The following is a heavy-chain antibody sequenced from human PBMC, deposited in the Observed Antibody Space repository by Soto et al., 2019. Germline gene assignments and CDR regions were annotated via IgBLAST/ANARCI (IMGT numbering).Heavy chain of an antibody. J-gene: IGHJ6*02. Sequence: PSETLSLTCTVSGGSISSYYWSWIRQPPGKGLEWIGYIYYSGSTNYNPSLKSRVTVSVDTSKNQFSLKLSSVTAADTAVYYCARDGGYSSSWYGPLGDYGMDVWGQGTTVTVSS. V-gene: IGHV4-59*01. CDR2: IYYSGST. CDR3: ARDGGYSSSWYGPLGDYGMDV. D-gene: IGHD6-13*01. CDR1: GGSISSYY.